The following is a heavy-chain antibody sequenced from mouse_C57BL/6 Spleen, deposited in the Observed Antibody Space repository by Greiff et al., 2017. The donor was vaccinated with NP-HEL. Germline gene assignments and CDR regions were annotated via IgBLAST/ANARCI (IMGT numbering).Heavy chain of an antibody. J-gene: IGHJ4*01. Sequence: EVQLVESGAELVRPGASVKLSCTASGFNIKDDYMHWVKQRPEQGLEWIGWIDPENGDTEYASKFQGKATITADTSSNTAYLQLSSLTSEDTAVYYCTNGSSYGGYAMDYWGQGTSVTVSS. CDR2: IDPENGDT. CDR1: GFNIKDDY. CDR3: TNGSSYGGYAMDY. D-gene: IGHD1-1*01. V-gene: IGHV14-4*01.